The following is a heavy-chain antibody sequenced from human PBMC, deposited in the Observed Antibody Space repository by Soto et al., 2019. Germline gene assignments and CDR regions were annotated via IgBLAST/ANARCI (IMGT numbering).Heavy chain of an antibody. J-gene: IGHJ1*01. CDR3: AHTRAIVVIVAEDEYFQH. D-gene: IGHD3-22*01. CDR2: SYCDDDN. Sequence: QITLKESGPTLVKPTQTLTLTCTFSGFSLSTSGVGVGCIRHPPGKGLEWLALSYCDDDNRYSPSLKSRLTITKDTSKNQVVLTMTNVDPADTATYYCAHTRAIVVIVAEDEYFQHWGQGTLVTVSS. V-gene: IGHV2-5*02. CDR1: GFSLSTSGVG.